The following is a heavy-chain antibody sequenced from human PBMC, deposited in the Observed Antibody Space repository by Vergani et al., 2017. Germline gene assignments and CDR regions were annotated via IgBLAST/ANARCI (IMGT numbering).Heavy chain of an antibody. D-gene: IGHD4-11*01. J-gene: IGHJ6*03. CDR3: ARATGAGLYYYNYYYRDV. CDR1: GFTFSSYS. Sequence: EVQLVESGGGLVQPGGSLRLSCAASGFTFSSYSMNWVRQAPGKGLEWVSYISSSSSTIYYADSVKGRFTISRDNAKNSLYLQMNSLRAADTAVYYCARATGAGLYYYNYYYRDVWGKGTTVTVSS. V-gene: IGHV3-48*01. CDR2: ISSSSSTI.